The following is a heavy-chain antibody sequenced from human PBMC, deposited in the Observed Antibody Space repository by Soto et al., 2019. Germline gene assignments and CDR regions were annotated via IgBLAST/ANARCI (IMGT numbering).Heavy chain of an antibody. D-gene: IGHD1-7*01. J-gene: IGHJ4*02. Sequence: EVQLLESGGGLVQPGGSLRLSCAASGFTFSSYGMTWVRQAPGKGLEWVSFSSATGADTYYADSVKGRFTISRDNSKITLYLHMTGLRADDTAGYYCANDRRAGGNYGFYSDFWGEGALVIVSS. CDR1: GFTFSSYG. CDR2: SSATGADT. V-gene: IGHV3-23*01. CDR3: ANDRRAGGNYGFYSDF.